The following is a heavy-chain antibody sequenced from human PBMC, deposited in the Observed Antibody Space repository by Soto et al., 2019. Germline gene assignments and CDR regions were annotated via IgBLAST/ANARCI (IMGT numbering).Heavy chain of an antibody. V-gene: IGHV4-31*03. CDR2: IYYSGST. CDR1: GGSISSGGYY. CDR3: ARDGGVDTAMVKDLNDAFDI. D-gene: IGHD5-18*01. Sequence: QVQLQESGPGLVKPSQTLSLTCTVSGGSISSGGYYWSWIRQHPGKGLEWIGYIYYSGSTYYNPSLKSRVTISVDTSENQFSLKLSSVTAADTAVYYCARDGGVDTAMVKDLNDAFDIWGQGTMVTVSS. J-gene: IGHJ3*02.